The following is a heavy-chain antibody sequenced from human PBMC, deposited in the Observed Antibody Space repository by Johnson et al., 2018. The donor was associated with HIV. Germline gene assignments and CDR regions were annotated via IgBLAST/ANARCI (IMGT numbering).Heavy chain of an antibody. Sequence: QVQLVESGGGVVQPGRSLRLSCAASGFTFSSYAMHWVRQAPGKGLEWVAIISYDGNNKYYTDSVKGRFTISRDNSKNTLYLQMNSLRAEDTAIDYCARPSVITTLTTTPGAFDIWGQGTMVTVSS. V-gene: IGHV3-30*04. CDR1: GFTFSSYA. D-gene: IGHD4-17*01. CDR3: ARPSVITTLTTTPGAFDI. J-gene: IGHJ3*02. CDR2: ISYDGNNK.